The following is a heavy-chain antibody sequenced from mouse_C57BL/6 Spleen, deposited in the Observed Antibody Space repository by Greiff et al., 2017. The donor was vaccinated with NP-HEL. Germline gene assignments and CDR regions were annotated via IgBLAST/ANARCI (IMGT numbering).Heavy chain of an antibody. J-gene: IGHJ4*01. CDR3: TKVDGYYFYAMDY. CDR1: GFTFSDAW. Sequence: EVKVEESGGGLVQPGGSMKLSCAASGFTFSDAWMDWVRQSPEKGLEWVAEIRNKANNHATYYAESVKGRFTISRDDSKSSVYLQMNSLRAEDTGIYYCTKVDGYYFYAMDYWGQGTSVTVSS. CDR2: IRNKANNHAT. V-gene: IGHV6-6*01. D-gene: IGHD2-3*01.